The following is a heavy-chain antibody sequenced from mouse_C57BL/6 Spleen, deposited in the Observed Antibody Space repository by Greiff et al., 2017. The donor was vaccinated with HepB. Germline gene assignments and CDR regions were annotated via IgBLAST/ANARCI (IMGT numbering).Heavy chain of an antibody. D-gene: IGHD2-4*01. Sequence: VQLQQSGAELVKPGASVKISCKASGYAFSSYWMNWVKQRPGKGLEWIGQIYPGDGDTNYNGKFKGKATLTADKSSSTAYMQLSSLTSEDSAVYFCARPDYDVYYAMDYWGQGTSVTVSS. CDR2: IYPGDGDT. CDR3: ARPDYDVYYAMDY. V-gene: IGHV1-80*01. CDR1: GYAFSSYW. J-gene: IGHJ4*01.